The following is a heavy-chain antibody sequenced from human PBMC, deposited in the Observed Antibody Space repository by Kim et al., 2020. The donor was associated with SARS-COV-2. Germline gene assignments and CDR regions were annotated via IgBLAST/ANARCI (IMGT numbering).Heavy chain of an antibody. J-gene: IGHJ1*01. V-gene: IGHV3-74*01. D-gene: IGHD3-22*01. CDR3: ARAGDYDISGYYGFFHH. Sequence: VKGRFTIYRDNAKNTLYLQMNSLSPEDTAVYYCARAGDYDISGYYGFFHHWGPGALVTVSS.